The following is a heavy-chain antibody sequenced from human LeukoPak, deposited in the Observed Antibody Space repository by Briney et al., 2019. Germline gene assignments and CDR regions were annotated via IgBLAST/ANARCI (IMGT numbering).Heavy chain of an antibody. CDR3: ARDSWDYIAMDV. CDR2: VHHTGSA. CDR1: GISLNTYY. Sequence: PSETLSLTCTVSGISLNTYYWSCVRQPPGPGLEWIGYVHHTGSADYNPSLKSRVTISLDMSKSQFSLMLTSATAADTAVYYCARDSWDYIAMDVWGPGTTVTVSS. J-gene: IGHJ6*02. D-gene: IGHD1-7*01. V-gene: IGHV4-59*01.